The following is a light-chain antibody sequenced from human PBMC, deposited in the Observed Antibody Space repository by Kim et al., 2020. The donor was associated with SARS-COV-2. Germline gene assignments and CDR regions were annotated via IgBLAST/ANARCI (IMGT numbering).Light chain of an antibody. CDR2: DAS. CDR3: QQYGTSPLT. J-gene: IGKJ4*01. Sequence: RAALSCWADNTVTNTYLAWYQQKPGQAPRLLIYDASSSATGIPDRFSGSGSGTDFTLTISRLEPEDFAVYYCQQYGTSPLTFGGGTKLDIK. V-gene: IGKV3-20*01. CDR1: NTVTNTY.